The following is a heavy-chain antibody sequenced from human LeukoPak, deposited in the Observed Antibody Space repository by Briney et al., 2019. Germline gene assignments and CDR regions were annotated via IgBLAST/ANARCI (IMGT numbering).Heavy chain of an antibody. CDR3: ARAQSYDFWSGYYIAY. CDR2: IRYDGSNK. CDR1: GFTFSSYG. D-gene: IGHD3-3*01. J-gene: IGHJ4*02. V-gene: IGHV3-30*02. Sequence: PGGSLRLSCAASGFTFSSYGMHWVRQAPGNGLEWVAFIRYDGSNKYYADSVKGRFTISRDNCKNTLYLQMNSLRAEDTAVYYCARAQSYDFWSGYYIAYWGQGTLVTVSS.